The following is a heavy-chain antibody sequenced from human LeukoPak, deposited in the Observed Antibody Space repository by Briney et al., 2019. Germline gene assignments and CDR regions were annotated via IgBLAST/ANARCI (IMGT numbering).Heavy chain of an antibody. Sequence: GGSLRLPCAASGLSFSYYGVHWVRQAPGKGLEWVALISYGGSDKYFADSVKGRFSISRDNSQKTLYLQMNSLISEDTAIYYCAKDMRPYSGDRSFLFDQWGQGTLVIVSS. J-gene: IGHJ4*02. V-gene: IGHV3-30*18. CDR1: GLSFSYYG. CDR3: AKDMRPYSGDRSFLFDQ. CDR2: ISYGGSDK. D-gene: IGHD1-26*01.